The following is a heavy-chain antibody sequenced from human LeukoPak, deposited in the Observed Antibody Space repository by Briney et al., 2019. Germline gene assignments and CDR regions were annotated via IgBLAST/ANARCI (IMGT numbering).Heavy chain of an antibody. Sequence: ASVKVSCKASGYTFTSYAMNWVRQAPGQGLEWMGWINTNTGNPTYAQGFTGRFVFSLDTSVSTAYLQISSLKAEDTAVYYCARVGVFGYGSGSWNPQYNWFDPWGQGTLVTVSS. CDR3: ARVGVFGYGSGSWNPQYNWFDP. J-gene: IGHJ5*02. CDR2: INTNTGNP. V-gene: IGHV7-4-1*02. D-gene: IGHD3-10*01. CDR1: GYTFTSYA.